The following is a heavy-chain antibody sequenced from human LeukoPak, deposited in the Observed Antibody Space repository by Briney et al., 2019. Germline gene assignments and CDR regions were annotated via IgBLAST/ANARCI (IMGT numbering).Heavy chain of an antibody. V-gene: IGHV4-4*07. Sequence: SETLSLTCTVSGGSISSYYWSWIRQPAGKGLEWIGRIYSSGSTDYNPSPKSRVTISVDTSKNQFSLKLSSVTAADTAVYYCARGYYGSGSYYLKNWFDPWGQGTLVTVSS. J-gene: IGHJ5*02. CDR3: ARGYYGSGSYYLKNWFDP. CDR1: GGSISSYY. D-gene: IGHD3-10*01. CDR2: IYSSGST.